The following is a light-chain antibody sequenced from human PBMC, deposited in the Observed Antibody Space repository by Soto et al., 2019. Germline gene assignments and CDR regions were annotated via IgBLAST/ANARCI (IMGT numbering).Light chain of an antibody. V-gene: IGLV2-14*03. Sequence: QSVLTQPRSVSGSPGQSVTISRTGTSSDIGAYNFVSWYQQHPGNAPKLMLYDVNILPSGVSNRFSGSKSGNTASLTISGLQAEDEADYYCTSWTTSTTMRFGGGTKVTVL. CDR3: TSWTTSTTMR. CDR2: DVN. CDR1: SSDIGAYNF. J-gene: IGLJ2*01.